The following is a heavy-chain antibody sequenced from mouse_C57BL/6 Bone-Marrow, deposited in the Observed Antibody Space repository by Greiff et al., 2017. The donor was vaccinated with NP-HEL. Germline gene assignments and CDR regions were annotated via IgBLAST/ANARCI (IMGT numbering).Heavy chain of an antibody. CDR1: GYAFTNYL. CDR2: INPGSGGT. CDR3: ARDYSNYPLDY. D-gene: IGHD2-5*01. Sequence: QVQLKQSGAELVRPGTSVKVSCKASGYAFTNYLIEWVKQRPGQGLEWIGVINPGSGGTNYNEKFKGKATLTADKSSSTAYMQLSSLTSEDSAVYFCARDYSNYPLDYWGQGTTLTVSS. J-gene: IGHJ2*01. V-gene: IGHV1-54*01.